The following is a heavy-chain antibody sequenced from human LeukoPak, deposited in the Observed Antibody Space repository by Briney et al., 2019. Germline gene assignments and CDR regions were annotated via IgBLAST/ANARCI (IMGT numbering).Heavy chain of an antibody. J-gene: IGHJ4*02. CDR3: AKSDQYYYDSSGYYSYSFDY. D-gene: IGHD3-22*01. Sequence: GGSLRLSCAASGFTFSSYAMSWVRQAPGKGLEWVSAISGSGGSTYYADSVKGRFTISRDNSKNTLYLQMNSLRVEDTAVYYCAKSDQYYYDSSGYYSYSFDYWGQGTLVTVSS. CDR1: GFTFSSYA. V-gene: IGHV3-23*01. CDR2: ISGSGGST.